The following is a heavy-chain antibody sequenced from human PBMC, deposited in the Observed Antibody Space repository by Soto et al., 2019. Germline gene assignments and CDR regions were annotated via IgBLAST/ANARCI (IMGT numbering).Heavy chain of an antibody. V-gene: IGHV3-30-3*01. J-gene: IGHJ4*02. CDR2: ISYDGSNK. D-gene: IGHD3-16*01. Sequence: GGSLRLSCAASGFTFSSYAMHWVRQAPGKGLEWVAVISYDGSNKYYADSVKGRFTISRDKSKNTLYLQMNSLRAEDTAVYYCARAYEGDYFDYWGQGTLVTVSS. CDR3: ARAYEGDYFDY. CDR1: GFTFSSYA.